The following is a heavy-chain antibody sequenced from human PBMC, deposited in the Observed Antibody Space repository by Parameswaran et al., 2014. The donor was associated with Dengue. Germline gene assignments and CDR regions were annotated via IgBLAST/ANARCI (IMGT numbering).Heavy chain of an antibody. J-gene: IGHJ5*02. CDR2: IIPLSGTA. D-gene: IGHD3-10*01. Sequence: SWVRQAPGQGLEWMGGIIPLSGTANYAEKMQGRVTITADESTSTAYMELSSLRSEDTAVYYCAREHHYYGSGSYYPTWGQGTLVTVSS. CDR3: AREHHYYGSGSYYPT. V-gene: IGHV1-69*01.